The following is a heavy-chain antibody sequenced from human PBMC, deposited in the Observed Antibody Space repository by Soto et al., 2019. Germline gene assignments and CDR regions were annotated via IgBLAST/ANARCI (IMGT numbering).Heavy chain of an antibody. D-gene: IGHD2-8*02. CDR1: GFTFYTYG. Sequence: PGGSLRLSCAASGFTFYTYGMHWVRQVPGKGLQWVAVIWYDGGTKYYADSVRGRFTVSRDNSKNTLYLQMNSLRDEDTAVYYCERIDCTGNNCNPYYHYGMDVWGQGTTVPVSS. CDR2: IWYDGGTK. CDR3: ERIDCTGNNCNPYYHYGMDV. J-gene: IGHJ6*02. V-gene: IGHV3-33*01.